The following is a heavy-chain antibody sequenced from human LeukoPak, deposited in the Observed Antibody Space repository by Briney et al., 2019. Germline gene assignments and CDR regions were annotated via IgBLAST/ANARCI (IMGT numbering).Heavy chain of an antibody. V-gene: IGHV4-38-2*01. Sequence: SETLSLTCAVSGFSISSGYYWGWIRPPPGKGLEWIGSIYHSGSTHYNPSLKSRVTISVDTSKNQFSLKLSSVTAADTAVYYCARNGTNNSFDYWGQGTLVTVSS. J-gene: IGHJ4*02. CDR2: IYHSGST. CDR3: ARNGTNNSFDY. CDR1: GFSISSGYY. D-gene: IGHD2-2*01.